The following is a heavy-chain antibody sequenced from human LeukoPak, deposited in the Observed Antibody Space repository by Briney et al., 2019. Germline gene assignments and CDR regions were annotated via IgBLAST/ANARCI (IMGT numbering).Heavy chain of an antibody. CDR3: ARESEFGDYEPWDL. J-gene: IGHJ5*02. CDR2: ICASGDTI. D-gene: IGHD4-17*01. CDR1: GFAFSSYE. Sequence: SGGSLRLSCAASGFAFSSYEMNWVRQAPGKGLEWLSYICASGDTIYYADSVKGRFTISRDNGKKSLSLQMHSLRADDTAVYYCARESEFGDYEPWDLWGQGALVTVSS. V-gene: IGHV3-48*03.